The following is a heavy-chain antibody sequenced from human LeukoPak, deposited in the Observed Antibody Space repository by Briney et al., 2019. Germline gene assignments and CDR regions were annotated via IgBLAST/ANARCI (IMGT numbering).Heavy chain of an antibody. CDR2: IDPSDSYT. V-gene: IGHV5-10-1*01. Sequence: GESLKISCKGSGYSLTSYWISWVRQMPGKGLEWMGRIDPSDSYTNYSPSFQGHVTSSADKSISTAYLQWSSLKASDTAMYYCARRVSSSGWFDPWGQGTLVTVSS. J-gene: IGHJ5*02. CDR1: GYSLTSYW. CDR3: ARRVSSSGWFDP. D-gene: IGHD6-6*01.